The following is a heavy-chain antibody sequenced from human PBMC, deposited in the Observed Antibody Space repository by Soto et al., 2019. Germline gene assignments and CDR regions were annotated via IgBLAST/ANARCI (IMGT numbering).Heavy chain of an antibody. V-gene: IGHV4-59*12. CDR3: ATRRFSSPESSP. J-gene: IGHJ5*02. D-gene: IGHD3-10*01. CDR2: VYNSGST. CDR1: GGSISSNY. Sequence: SETLSLTCTVSGGSISSNYWTWIRQPPGKGLEWIGYVYNSGSTNYNPFQGQVTISADKSITTAYLQWTSLKASDTAMYYCATRRFSSPESSPWGQGTLVTVSS.